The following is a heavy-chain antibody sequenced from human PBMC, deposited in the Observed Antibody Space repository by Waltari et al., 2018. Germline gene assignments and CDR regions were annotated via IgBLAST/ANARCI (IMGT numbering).Heavy chain of an antibody. CDR2: IRYDGSNK. J-gene: IGHJ4*02. D-gene: IGHD1-26*01. V-gene: IGHV3-30*02. CDR1: GFTFSSYG. CDR3: AKDGGWELNSVY. Sequence: QVQLVESGGGVVQPGGSLRLSCAASGFTFSSYGSHWVRQAPGKGLEWVAFIRYDGSNKYYADSVKGRFTISRDNSKNTLYLQMNSLRAEDTAVYYCAKDGGWELNSVYWGQGTLVTVSS.